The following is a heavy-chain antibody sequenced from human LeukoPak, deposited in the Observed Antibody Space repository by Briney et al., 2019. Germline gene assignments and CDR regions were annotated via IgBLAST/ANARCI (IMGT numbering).Heavy chain of an antibody. CDR1: GFTFSTAW. Sequence: RGSLRLSCAASGFTFSTAWMNWVRQAAGKGLEWVGRIKSKTDGGTTDYAAPVKGRFTISRDDSNLTLYLQVNSRKPEDTAVYYCTTGNWGSFSYWGQGSLVSVSS. D-gene: IGHD7-27*01. V-gene: IGHV3-15*01. J-gene: IGHJ4*02. CDR3: TTGNWGSFSY. CDR2: IKSKTDGGTT.